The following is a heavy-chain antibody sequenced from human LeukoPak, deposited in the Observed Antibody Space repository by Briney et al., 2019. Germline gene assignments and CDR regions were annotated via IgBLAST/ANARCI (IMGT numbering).Heavy chain of an antibody. V-gene: IGHV3-11*04. Sequence: PGRSLRLSCAASGFTFSDYYMSWVRQAPGKGLAWVSYISRSGTTICYADSVKGRFTISRDNAKNSLFLQMNSLRAEDTAVYYCARTVYSYAAFDYWGQGALVTVSS. CDR3: ARTVYSYAAFDY. J-gene: IGHJ4*02. CDR2: ISRSGTTI. D-gene: IGHD3-16*01. CDR1: GFTFSDYY.